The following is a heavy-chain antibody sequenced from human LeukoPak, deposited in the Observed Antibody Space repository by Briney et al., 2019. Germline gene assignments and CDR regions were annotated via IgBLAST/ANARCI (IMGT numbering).Heavy chain of an antibody. J-gene: IGHJ4*02. CDR1: GFTFSTYA. CDR2: VNSNGDEI. D-gene: IGHD6-6*01. CDR3: ANWIGSSSRDY. V-gene: IGHV3-23*01. Sequence: GGSLRLSCAASGFTFSTYAMTWVRQAPGKGLEWVSGVNSNGDEIYYADSVRGRFTISRDNSNNALYLQMDSLRAEDTAVYYCANWIGSSSRDYWGQGTLVTVSS.